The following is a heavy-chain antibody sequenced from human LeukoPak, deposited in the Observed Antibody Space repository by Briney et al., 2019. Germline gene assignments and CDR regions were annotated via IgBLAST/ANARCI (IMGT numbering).Heavy chain of an antibody. CDR1: GGTFSSYA. J-gene: IGHJ5*02. V-gene: IGHV1-69*04. CDR3: ATAIGRTIFGVVPRAPLDP. CDR2: IIPILGIA. Sequence: SVKVSCNASGGTFSSYAISWVRQAPGQGLEWMGRIIPILGIANYAQKFQGRVTITADKSTSTAYMELSSLRSEDTAVYYCATAIGRTIFGVVPRAPLDPWGQGTLVTVSS. D-gene: IGHD3-3*01.